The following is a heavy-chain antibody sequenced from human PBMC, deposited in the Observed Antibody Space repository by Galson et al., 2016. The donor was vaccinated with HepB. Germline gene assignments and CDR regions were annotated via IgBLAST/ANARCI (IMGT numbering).Heavy chain of an antibody. CDR1: GASFSSGGLS. CDR2: IYHSGST. Sequence: SLTCAVSGASFSSGGLSWSWIRQPPGKGLECIGYIYHSGSTYYNPSLKSRVTISVDRSKNQFSLRLSSVTAADTAVYYCARDSYDDLLDYWGQGILVTVSS. CDR3: ARDSYDDLLDY. J-gene: IGHJ4*02. D-gene: IGHD3-16*01. V-gene: IGHV4-30-2*01.